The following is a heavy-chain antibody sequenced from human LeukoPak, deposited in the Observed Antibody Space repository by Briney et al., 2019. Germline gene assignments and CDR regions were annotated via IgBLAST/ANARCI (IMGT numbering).Heavy chain of an antibody. J-gene: IGHJ4*02. D-gene: IGHD3-22*01. CDR1: GFTFSDYY. CDR3: ARDRLGDYDHSGYYDK. V-gene: IGHV3-11*01. Sequence: GGSLRLSCAASGFTFSDYYMSWIRQAPGKGLGWVSYTCDSGRTIYYADSVKGRFTISRDNAKNSVYLQMNNLRAEDTAVYYCARDRLGDYDHSGYYDKWGQGTLVTVSS. CDR2: TCDSGRTI.